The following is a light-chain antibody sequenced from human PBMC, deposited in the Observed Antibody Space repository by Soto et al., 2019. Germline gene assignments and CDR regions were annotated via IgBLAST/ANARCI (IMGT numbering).Light chain of an antibody. CDR2: GAS. V-gene: IGKV3-20*01. CDR3: QQYNNWLALS. J-gene: IGKJ4*01. Sequence: EIVLTQSPGTLSLSPGERATLSCRASQSVCSSYLAWYQQKPGQAPRLLIYGASSRATGIPDRFSGSGSGTDFTLTISSLQSDDFAVYYCQQYNNWLALSFGGGTKV. CDR1: QSVCSSY.